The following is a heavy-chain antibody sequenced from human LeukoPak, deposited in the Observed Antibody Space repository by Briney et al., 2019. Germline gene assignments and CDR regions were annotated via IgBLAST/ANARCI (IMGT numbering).Heavy chain of an antibody. J-gene: IGHJ4*02. CDR2: ISSSGSTI. V-gene: IGHV3-11*01. Sequence: GGSLRLSCTASGFTFSDYYMSWIRQAPGKGLEWVSYISSSGSTIYYADSVKGRFTISRDNAKNSLYLQMNSLRAEDTAVYYCARWRFALISDYWGQETLVTVSS. D-gene: IGHD2-8*01. CDR3: ARWRFALISDY. CDR1: GFTFSDYY.